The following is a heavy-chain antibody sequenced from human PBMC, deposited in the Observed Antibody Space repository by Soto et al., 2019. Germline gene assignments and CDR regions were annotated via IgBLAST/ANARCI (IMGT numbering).Heavy chain of an antibody. D-gene: IGHD4-17*01. V-gene: IGHV4-61*01. CDR1: GGSVSDKTYY. CDR3: ARTTAVPNSLRSRYFFDY. CDR2: VYYSGTT. J-gene: IGHJ4*02. Sequence: SETLSLTCSVSGGSVSDKTYYWSWIRQPPGKRLEWIGYVYYSGTTNYNPSLKSRVTISVDLSKNQFSLRLSSVTTADTVLYYCARTTAVPNSLRSRYFFDYWGQGTLVTVSS.